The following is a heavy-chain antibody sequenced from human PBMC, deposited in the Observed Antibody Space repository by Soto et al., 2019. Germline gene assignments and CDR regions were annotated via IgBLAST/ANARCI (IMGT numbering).Heavy chain of an antibody. J-gene: IGHJ5*02. CDR3: ARFIAARPDDNWFDP. D-gene: IGHD6-6*01. V-gene: IGHV4-59*01. Sequence: SETLSLTCTVSGGSISSYYWSWIRQPPGKGLEWIGYIYYSGSTNYNPSLKSRVTISVDTSKNQFSLKLSSVTAADTAVYYWARFIAARPDDNWFDPWGQGTLVTVSS. CDR1: GGSISSYY. CDR2: IYYSGST.